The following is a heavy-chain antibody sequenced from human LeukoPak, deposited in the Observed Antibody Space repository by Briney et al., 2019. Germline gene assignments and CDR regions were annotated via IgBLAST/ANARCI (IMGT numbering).Heavy chain of an antibody. D-gene: IGHD5-12*01. J-gene: IGHJ4*02. CDR3: ARDVGKSGYGDY. CDR1: GFTFSSYE. CDR2: ISDSGDTI. V-gene: IGHV3-48*03. Sequence: PGGSLRLSCAASGFTFSSYEMNWVRQAPGRGPQWVSYISDSGDTIYYADSVKGRFTTSRDNAKNSLYLQMNSLRAEDTAIYYCARDVGKSGYGDYWGQGTLVTVSS.